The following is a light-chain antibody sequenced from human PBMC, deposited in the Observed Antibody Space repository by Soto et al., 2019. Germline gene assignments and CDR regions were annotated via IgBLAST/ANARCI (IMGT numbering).Light chain of an antibody. V-gene: IGKV3-11*01. CDR3: QQLNSWPLI. CDR1: QNVASF. J-gene: IGKJ4*01. CDR2: DAS. Sequence: EIVLTQSPATLSLSPGERATLSCRARQNVASFLAWYQHKPGQAPRLLISDASNRATDIPARLSGSGSATDFTLTNSSLEPEDVAVYYCQQLNSWPLIFGGGTKVEIK.